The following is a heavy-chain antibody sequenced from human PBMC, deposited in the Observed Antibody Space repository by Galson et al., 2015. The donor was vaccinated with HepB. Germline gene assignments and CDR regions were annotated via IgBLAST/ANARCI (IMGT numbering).Heavy chain of an antibody. D-gene: IGHD6-6*01. CDR3: AKSHDRHQLVGRLNDY. CDR2: ISGSGGST. J-gene: IGHJ4*02. Sequence: SLRLSCAASGFTFSSYAMSWVRQAPGKGLEWVSTISGSGGSTYYADSVKGRFTISRDNSKNTLYLQMNSLGAQDTAVYYCAKSHDRHQLVGRLNDYWGQGTLVTVSS. CDR1: GFTFSSYA. V-gene: IGHV3-23*01.